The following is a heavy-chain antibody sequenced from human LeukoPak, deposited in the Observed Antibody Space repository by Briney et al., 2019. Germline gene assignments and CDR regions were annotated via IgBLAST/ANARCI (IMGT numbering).Heavy chain of an antibody. J-gene: IGHJ4*02. V-gene: IGHV4-34*01. CDR1: GGSFSGYY. CDR2: INHSGTT. CDR3: ARVRIGELDY. D-gene: IGHD3-3*01. Sequence: PSETLSLTCAVYGGSFSGYYWSWIRQPPGKGLEWIGEINHSGTTNYNPSLKSRVTMSVDTSKNQFSLKLTSVTAADTAVYYCARVRIGELDYWGQGTLATVSS.